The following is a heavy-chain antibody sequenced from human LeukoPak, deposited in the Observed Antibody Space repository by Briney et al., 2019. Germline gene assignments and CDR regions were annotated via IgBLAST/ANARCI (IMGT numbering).Heavy chain of an antibody. CDR1: GGSISSSNW. CDR2: IYYSGST. V-gene: IGHV4-4*02. J-gene: IGHJ4*02. D-gene: IGHD3-10*01. CDR3: ARGAESGSYYFDY. Sequence: SSETLSLTCAVSGGSISSSNWWSWVRQPPGKGLEWIGYIYYSGSTNYNPSLKSRVTISVDTSKNQFSLKLSSVTAADTAVYYCARGAESGSYYFDYWGQGTLVTVSS.